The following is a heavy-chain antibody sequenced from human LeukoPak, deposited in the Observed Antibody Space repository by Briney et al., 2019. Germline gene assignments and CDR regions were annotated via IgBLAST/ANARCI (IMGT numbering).Heavy chain of an antibody. CDR2: ISAYNGNT. V-gene: IGHV1-18*01. CDR1: GYTFTSYG. CDR3: ARDTPYCSSTSCYSDY. D-gene: IGHD2-2*01. Sequence: ASVKVSRKASGYTFTSYGISWVRQAPGQGLEWMGRISAYNGNTNYAQKLQGRVTMTTDTSTSTAYMELRSLRSDDTAVYYCARDTPYCSSTSCYSDYWGQGTLVTVSS. J-gene: IGHJ4*02.